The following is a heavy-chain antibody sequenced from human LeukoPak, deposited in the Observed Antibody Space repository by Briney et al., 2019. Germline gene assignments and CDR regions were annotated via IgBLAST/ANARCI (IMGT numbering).Heavy chain of an antibody. CDR1: GFTFSGYW. J-gene: IGHJ4*02. V-gene: IGHV3-7*03. CDR2: IKQDGSEK. D-gene: IGHD6-6*01. CDR3: AKWKYSNSGIDDY. Sequence: PGGSLRLSCAASGFTFSGYWMTWVRQAPGKGLEWLANIKQDGSEKNYVDSVKGRFTISRDNSKNTLYLQMNSLRAEDTAVYYCAKWKYSNSGIDDYWGQGTLVTVSS.